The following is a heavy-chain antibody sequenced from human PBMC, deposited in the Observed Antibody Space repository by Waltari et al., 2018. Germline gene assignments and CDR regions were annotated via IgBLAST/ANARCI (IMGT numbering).Heavy chain of an antibody. D-gene: IGHD7-27*01. CDR2: IIPCVGAT. V-gene: IGHV1-46*01. CDR1: GYTFTNHY. CDR3: ARESTSTGDGALDS. Sequence: QVRLLQCGAEVKKRGASVKVSGKASGYTFTNHYMQWVRRAPGQGLGWMGMIIPCVGATHYAQRCQGIVTTTRETSTSTLYMELSSLRSDDTAVYYCARESTSTGDGALDSWGPGTLVTVSS. J-gene: IGHJ4*02.